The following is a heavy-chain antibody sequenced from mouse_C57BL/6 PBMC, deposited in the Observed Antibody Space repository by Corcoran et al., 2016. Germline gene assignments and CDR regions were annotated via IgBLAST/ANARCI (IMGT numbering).Heavy chain of an antibody. CDR3: ARYYYGSSHYYAMDY. V-gene: IGHV9-3*01. D-gene: IGHD1-1*01. J-gene: IGHJ4*01. Sequence: QIQLVQSGQELKKPGETVKISCKASGYTFTTYGMSWVKQAPGKGLKWMGWINTDSGVPTYADDFKGRFAFSLETSASTAYLQINNLKNEDTATYFCARYYYGSSHYYAMDYWGQGTSVTVSS. CDR2: INTDSGVP. CDR1: GYTFTTYG.